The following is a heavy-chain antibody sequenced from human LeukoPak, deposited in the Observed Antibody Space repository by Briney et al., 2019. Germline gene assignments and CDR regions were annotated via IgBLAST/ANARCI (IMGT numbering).Heavy chain of an antibody. CDR3: ARDQYGDYALDY. V-gene: IGHV3-33*01. D-gene: IGHD4-17*01. Sequence: PGGSLRLSCAASGFTFRNYGMHWVRQAPGKGLEWVAIIWYDGSDKYYADSVKGRFTISRDTAKNSLYLEMNSLRAEDTAVYYCARDQYGDYALDYWGQGTLVTVSS. CDR1: GFTFRNYG. CDR2: IWYDGSDK. J-gene: IGHJ4*02.